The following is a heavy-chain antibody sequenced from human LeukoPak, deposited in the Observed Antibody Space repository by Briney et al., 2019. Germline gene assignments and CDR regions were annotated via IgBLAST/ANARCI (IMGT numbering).Heavy chain of an antibody. Sequence: SETLSLTCTVSGGSISSGGYYWSWIRQHPGKGLEWIGYIYYSGSTYYNPSLKSRVTISVDTSKNQFSLKLSSVTPEDTAVYYCVRGGQGDGHSADEGFDIWGQGTMVTVS. CDR1: GGSISSGGYY. CDR2: IYYSGST. CDR3: VRGGQGDGHSADEGFDI. J-gene: IGHJ3*02. V-gene: IGHV4-31*03. D-gene: IGHD5-18*01.